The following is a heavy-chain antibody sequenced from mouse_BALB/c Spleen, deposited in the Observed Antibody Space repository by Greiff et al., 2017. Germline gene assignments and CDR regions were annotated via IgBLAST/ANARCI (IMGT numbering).Heavy chain of an antibody. J-gene: IGHJ2*01. CDR2: INPSTGYT. D-gene: IGHD5-2*01. V-gene: IGHV1-7*01. CDR3: ARWNIFDY. Sequence: VMLVESGAELAKPGASVKMSCKASGYTFTSYWMHWVKQRPGQGLEWIGYINPSTGYTEYNQKFKDKATLTADKSSSTAYMQLSSLTSEDSAVYYCARWNIFDYWGQGTTLTVSS. CDR1: GYTFTSYW.